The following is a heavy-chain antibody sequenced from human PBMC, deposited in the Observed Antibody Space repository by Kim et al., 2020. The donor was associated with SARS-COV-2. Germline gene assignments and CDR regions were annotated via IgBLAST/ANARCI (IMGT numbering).Heavy chain of an antibody. CDR2: ISAYNGNT. CDR1: GYTFTSYG. V-gene: IGHV1-18*01. D-gene: IGHD6-13*01. CDR3: ARERGIAAAGIRETRRPNWFDP. J-gene: IGHJ5*02. Sequence: ASVKVSCKASGYTFTSYGISWVRQAPGQGLEWMGWISAYNGNTNYAQKLQGRVTMTTDTSTSTAYMELRSLRSDDTAVYYCARERGIAAAGIRETRRPNWFDPWGQGTLVTVSS.